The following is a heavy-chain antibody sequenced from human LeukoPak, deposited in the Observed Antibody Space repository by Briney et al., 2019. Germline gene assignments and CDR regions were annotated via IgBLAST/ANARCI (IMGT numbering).Heavy chain of an antibody. D-gene: IGHD3-22*01. CDR2: ISHSGRT. J-gene: IGHJ4*02. CDR3: ARVNQEDYYDSSGYYSPFDF. Sequence: SQTPSLTCTVSDGSLTTDDYFWSWIRQPPGKGLEWIGYISHSGRTYSNPSLKSRVTMSVDRSQNQFSLKLSSVTAADTAVYYCARVNQEDYYDSSGYYSPFDFWGQGTLVTVSS. CDR1: DGSLTTDDYF. V-gene: IGHV4-30-2*01.